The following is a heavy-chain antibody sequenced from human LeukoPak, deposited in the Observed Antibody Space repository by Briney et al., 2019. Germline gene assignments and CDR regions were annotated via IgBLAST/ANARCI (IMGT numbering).Heavy chain of an antibody. Sequence: SETLSLTCAVYGGSFSGYHWSWIRQPPGKGLEWIGEINHSGSTNYNPSLKSRVSMSGDTSKNQVSLKLRSVTAADTAVYYCARDPTTVTTIFDSWGQGTLVTVSS. CDR2: INHSGST. V-gene: IGHV4-34*01. CDR3: ARDPTTVTTIFDS. J-gene: IGHJ4*02. D-gene: IGHD4-17*01. CDR1: GGSFSGYH.